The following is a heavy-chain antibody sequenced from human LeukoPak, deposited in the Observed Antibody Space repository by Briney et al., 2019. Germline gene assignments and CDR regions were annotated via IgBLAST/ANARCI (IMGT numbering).Heavy chain of an antibody. CDR3: TRDGVAFVAPFDY. Sequence: ASVKVSCKASGYTFTGYSIHWARQAPGQGLDWMGRINPDNGDAHYSQKFQGRVTMTRDTSITTAYMELSSLRSDDTAMYYCTRDGVAFVAPFDYWGQGTLVTVSS. CDR2: INPDNGDA. J-gene: IGHJ4*02. D-gene: IGHD3-3*02. CDR1: GYTFTGYS. V-gene: IGHV1-2*06.